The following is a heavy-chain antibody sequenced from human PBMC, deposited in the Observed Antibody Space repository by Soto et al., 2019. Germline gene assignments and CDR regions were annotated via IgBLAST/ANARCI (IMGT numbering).Heavy chain of an antibody. V-gene: IGHV1-18*01. D-gene: IGHD3-3*01. CDR3: TRAKQAILRVVIYFDY. CDR2: ISAYNGNT. CDR1: GYTFTSYG. Sequence: ASVKVSCKASGYTFTSYGISWVRQAPGQGLEWMGWISAYNGNTNYAQKLQGRVTMTTDTSTSTAYMELRSLRSDDTTVYYCTRAKQAILRVVIYFDYWGQATLVTVSS. J-gene: IGHJ4*02.